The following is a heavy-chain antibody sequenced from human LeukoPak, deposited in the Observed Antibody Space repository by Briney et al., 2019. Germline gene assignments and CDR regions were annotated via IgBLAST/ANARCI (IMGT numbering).Heavy chain of an antibody. CDR3: ARESTVSPGAFDI. V-gene: IGHV4-30-4*01. D-gene: IGHD4-11*01. CDR2: IYYSGST. Sequence: SETLSLTCTVSGGSISSGDYYWSWIRQPPGKGLEWIGYIYYSGSTYYNPSLKSRVTISVDTSKNQISLKLSSVTAADTAVYYCARESTVSPGAFDIWGQGTMVTVSS. J-gene: IGHJ3*02. CDR1: GGSISSGDYY.